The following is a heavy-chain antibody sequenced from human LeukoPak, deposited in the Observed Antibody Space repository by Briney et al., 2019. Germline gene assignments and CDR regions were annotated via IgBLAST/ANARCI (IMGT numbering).Heavy chain of an antibody. CDR2: ISAYNGNT. Sequence: ASVKVSCKASGYTFTSYGISWVRQAPGQGLEWMGWISAYNGNTSYAQKLQGRVTMTTDTSTSTAYMELRSLRSDDTAVYYCARELYYYDSSGYSLKNYFDYWGQGTLVTVSS. J-gene: IGHJ4*02. CDR3: ARELYYYDSSGYSLKNYFDY. V-gene: IGHV1-18*01. D-gene: IGHD3-22*01. CDR1: GYTFTSYG.